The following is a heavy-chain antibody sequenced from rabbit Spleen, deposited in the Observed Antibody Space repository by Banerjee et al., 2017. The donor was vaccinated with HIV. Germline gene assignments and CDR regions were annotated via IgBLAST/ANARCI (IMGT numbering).Heavy chain of an antibody. CDR3: ARDFDF. V-gene: IGHV1S40*01. J-gene: IGHJ4*01. CDR1: GFSFSSSYD. CDR2: IFAGSTGTT. Sequence: QSLEESGGDLVKPGASLTLTCTASGFSFSSSYDMCWVRQAPGKGLEWIGTIFAGSTGTTANASWAKGRFTISKPSSTTVTLQMTSLTAAATATYFCARDFDFWGPGTLVTVS.